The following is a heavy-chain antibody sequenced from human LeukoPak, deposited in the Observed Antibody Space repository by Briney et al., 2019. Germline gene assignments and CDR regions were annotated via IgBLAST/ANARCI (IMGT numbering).Heavy chain of an antibody. J-gene: IGHJ4*02. Sequence: GGSLRLSCAASGFTFNSYAINWVRRAPGKGLEWVSAISGTGGRTYYADSVKGRFTISRDNSKNTLYLQMNSLRAEDTAVYYCARDGPEPWIQLWLLGRLDYWGQGTLVTVSS. CDR2: ISGTGGRT. D-gene: IGHD5-18*01. CDR3: ARDGPEPWIQLWLLGRLDY. CDR1: GFTFNSYA. V-gene: IGHV3-23*01.